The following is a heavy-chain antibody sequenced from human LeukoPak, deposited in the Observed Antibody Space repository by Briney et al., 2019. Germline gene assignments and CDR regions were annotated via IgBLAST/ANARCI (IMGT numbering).Heavy chain of an antibody. CDR2: ISAYNGNT. V-gene: IGHV1-18*01. CDR1: GYTFTSYG. Sequence: GASVKVSCKASGYTFTSYGISWVRQAPGQGLEWMGWISAYNGNTNYAQKLQGRVTMTTDTSTSTAYMELRSLRSDDTAVYYCARDASYMVPVVNDAFDIWGQGTMVTVSS. CDR3: ARDASYMVPVVNDAFDI. J-gene: IGHJ3*02. D-gene: IGHD3-22*01.